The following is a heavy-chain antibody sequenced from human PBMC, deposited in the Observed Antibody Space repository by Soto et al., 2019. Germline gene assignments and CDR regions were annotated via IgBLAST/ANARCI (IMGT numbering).Heavy chain of an antibody. CDR3: ARDGRPFSTSMPADY. D-gene: IGHD2-2*01. CDR2: ISYDGSNK. Sequence: GGSLRLSCAASGFTFSSYAMHWVRQAPGKGLEWVAVISYDGSNKYYADSVKGRFTISRDNSKNTLYLQMNSLRAEDTAVYYCARDGRPFSTSMPADYWGQGTLVTVSS. CDR1: GFTFSSYA. J-gene: IGHJ4*02. V-gene: IGHV3-30-3*01.